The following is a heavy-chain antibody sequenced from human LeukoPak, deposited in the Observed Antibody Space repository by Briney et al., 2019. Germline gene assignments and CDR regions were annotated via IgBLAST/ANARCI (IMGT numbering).Heavy chain of an antibody. D-gene: IGHD4-23*01. Sequence: GGSLRLSCAASGFTVGTNYMSWVRQAPGKGLEWVSIIYSGGGTYYADSVKGRFTISRDNSKNTLYLQVNSLRAEDTALYYCARKGDGGRSFDHWGQGTLVTVSS. CDR1: GFTVGTNY. CDR2: IYSGGGT. CDR3: ARKGDGGRSFDH. J-gene: IGHJ4*02. V-gene: IGHV3-53*01.